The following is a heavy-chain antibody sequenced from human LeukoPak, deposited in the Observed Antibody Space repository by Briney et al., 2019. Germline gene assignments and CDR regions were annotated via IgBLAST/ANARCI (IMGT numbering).Heavy chain of an antibody. J-gene: IGHJ4*02. CDR1: GGSVTSGNYY. CDR2: IYTNGGA. V-gene: IGHV4-61*02. CDR3: ARAPPGY. Sequence: SETLSLTCTVSGGSVTSGNYYWNWIRQPAGKGLEWIGRIYTNGGASYNPSLKSRVTISIDASKNQFSLKLSSVTAADTAVYYCARAPPGYWGQGILVTVSS.